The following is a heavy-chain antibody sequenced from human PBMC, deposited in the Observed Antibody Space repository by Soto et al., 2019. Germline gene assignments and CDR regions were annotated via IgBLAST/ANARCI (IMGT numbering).Heavy chain of an antibody. CDR3: AKDRYLDHDSRGYLFDN. J-gene: IGHJ4*02. Sequence: EVQLLESGGDLIQPGGSLRLSCAASGFTFNIYAMAWVRQAPGKGLEWVSAISRYGDFTYYADSVEGRFTIYRDNFKNTLYLPMNSLRAEDTALYYCAKDRYLDHDSRGYLFDNWGQGTLVIVSS. CDR1: GFTFNIYA. V-gene: IGHV3-23*01. CDR2: ISRYGDFT. D-gene: IGHD3-22*01.